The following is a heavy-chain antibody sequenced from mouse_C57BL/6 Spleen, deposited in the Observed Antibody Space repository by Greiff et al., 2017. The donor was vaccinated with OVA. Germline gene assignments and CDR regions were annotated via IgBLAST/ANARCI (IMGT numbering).Heavy chain of an antibody. CDR3: VRRGDDGSWFAY. J-gene: IGHJ3*01. CDR1: GFSFNTYA. V-gene: IGHV10-1*01. D-gene: IGHD2-3*01. Sequence: EVQRVESGGGLVQPKGSLKLSCAASGFSFNTYAMNWVRQAPGKGLEWVARIRSKSNNYATYYADSVKDRFTISRDDSESMLYLQMNNLKTEDTAMYYCVRRGDDGSWFAYWGQGTLVTVSA. CDR2: IRSKSNNYAT.